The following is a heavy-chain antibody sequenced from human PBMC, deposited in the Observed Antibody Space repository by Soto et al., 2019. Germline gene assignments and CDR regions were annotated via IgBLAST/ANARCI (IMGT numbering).Heavy chain of an antibody. J-gene: IGHJ4*02. Sequence: QVHLVQSGPEVRKPGASVKISCKTSGYPFTAYAIHWVRQAPRQRPEWIAWINPGDGNTKYSQHFQGRVTIATDTSASTAYMELSSLKSEDTAVYYCASSPERTSAVFDYWGQGTLVTVSS. CDR2: INPGDGNT. V-gene: IGHV1-3*01. CDR3: ASSPERTSAVFDY. CDR1: GYPFTAYA.